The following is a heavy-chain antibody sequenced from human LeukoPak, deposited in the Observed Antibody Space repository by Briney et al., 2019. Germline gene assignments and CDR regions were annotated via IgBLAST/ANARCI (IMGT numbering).Heavy chain of an antibody. Sequence: PSETLSLTCAVYGVSFSGHYWSWIRQTPRRGLEWIGEISHSGSTNYHPSLKSRVTMSLDTSKTEFSLKLSSVTAADTAVYYCARGGDGYNHPFDYWGQGTQVTVSS. V-gene: IGHV4-34*01. D-gene: IGHD5-24*01. CDR2: ISHSGST. CDR3: ARGGDGYNHPFDY. J-gene: IGHJ4*02. CDR1: GVSFSGHY.